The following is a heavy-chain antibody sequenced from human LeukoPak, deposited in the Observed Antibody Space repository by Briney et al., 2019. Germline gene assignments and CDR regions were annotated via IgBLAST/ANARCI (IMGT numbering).Heavy chain of an antibody. V-gene: IGHV3-7*01. CDR3: AREYSSSS. J-gene: IGHJ3*01. Sequence: GGSLRLSCAVSGFTFTNYYMSWVRQAPGKGLEWVANINQVGTETFYVDSVKGRFTISRDNAKNSLYLQMSSLRAEDTAVYYCAREYSSSSWGQGTMVTVSS. CDR1: GFTFTNYY. CDR2: INQVGTET. D-gene: IGHD6-6*01.